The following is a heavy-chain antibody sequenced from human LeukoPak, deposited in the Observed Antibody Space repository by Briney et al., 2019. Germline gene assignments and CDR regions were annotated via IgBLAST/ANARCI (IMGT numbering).Heavy chain of an antibody. J-gene: IGHJ4*02. Sequence: ASVKVSCKASGYTFTSYGISWVRQAPGQGLEWMGWISAYNGNTNYAQKLQGRVTMTTDTSTSTAYMELRSLRSDDTAVYHCARDRDSYCSGGSCYGGYWGQGTLVTVSS. D-gene: IGHD2-15*01. CDR3: ARDRDSYCSGGSCYGGY. CDR1: GYTFTSYG. CDR2: ISAYNGNT. V-gene: IGHV1-18*01.